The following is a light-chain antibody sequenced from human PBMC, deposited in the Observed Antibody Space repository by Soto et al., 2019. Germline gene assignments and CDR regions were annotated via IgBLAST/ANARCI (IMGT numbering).Light chain of an antibody. CDR1: QSISSGS. CDR3: QQSANSPVT. V-gene: IGKV3-20*01. J-gene: IGKJ2*01. Sequence: IVLKQSPGTLSLSPRERATLSCRASQSISSGSVSWYQQKPGQAPRLLIFGASSRATGIPDRFSGSGSGTDFTLTISRLVPEDFAVYYCQQSANSPVTFGQGTKLEIK. CDR2: GAS.